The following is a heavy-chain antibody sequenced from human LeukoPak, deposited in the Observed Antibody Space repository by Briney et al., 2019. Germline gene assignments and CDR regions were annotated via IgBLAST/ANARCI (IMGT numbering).Heavy chain of an antibody. V-gene: IGHV4-4*02. CDR1: GGSISSSNW. D-gene: IGHD3-10*01. J-gene: IGHJ4*02. CDR2: INHSGST. CDR3: ARHFRFGNFFDY. Sequence: SGTLSLTCAVSGGSISSSNWWSWVRQPPGKGLEWIGEINHSGSTNYNPSLKSRVTISVDTSKNQFSLKLSSVTAADTAVYYCARHFRFGNFFDYWGQGTLVTVSS.